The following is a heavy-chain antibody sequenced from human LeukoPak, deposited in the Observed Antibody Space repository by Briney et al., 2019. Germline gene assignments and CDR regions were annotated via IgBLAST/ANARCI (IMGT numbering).Heavy chain of an antibody. D-gene: IGHD3-22*01. CDR2: IYTRGST. V-gene: IGHV4-4*09. Sequence: TSETLSLTCTVSGASISSYYWSWIRQSPGKGLEWMGYIYTRGSTNYNPFLKSRVTISLDTSKNQFSLKLSSVTAADTAVYYCARHAGGTSGYLNPLEYWGQGTLVTVPS. CDR1: GASISSYY. CDR3: ARHAGGTSGYLNPLEY. J-gene: IGHJ4*02.